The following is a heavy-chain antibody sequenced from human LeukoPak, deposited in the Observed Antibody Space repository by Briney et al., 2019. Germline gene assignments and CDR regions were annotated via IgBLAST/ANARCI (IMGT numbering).Heavy chain of an antibody. CDR1: GGSISNYY. Sequence: SETLSLTCTVSGGSISNYYWTWIRQPPGKGLEWIGDIYSSGNTNYNPSLNSRVTISLDTSKSQFSLILRSLTAADTAVYYCVRRYTASPGERFDYWGQGTLVTVSS. V-gene: IGHV4-59*08. J-gene: IGHJ4*02. D-gene: IGHD2-2*02. CDR3: VRRYTASPGERFDY. CDR2: IYSSGNT.